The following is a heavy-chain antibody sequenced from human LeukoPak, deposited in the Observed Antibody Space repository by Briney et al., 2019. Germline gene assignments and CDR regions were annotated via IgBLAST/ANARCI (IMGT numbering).Heavy chain of an antibody. CDR3: ARVGGYSPRGWFDP. CDR1: GYTFTSYY. D-gene: IGHD5-12*01. CDR2: INPSGGST. V-gene: IGHV1-46*01. J-gene: IGHJ5*02. Sequence: ASVKVSCKASGYTFTSYYMHWVRQAPGQGLEWMGIINPSGGSTNYAQKFQGRVTMTRDMSTRTLYMELSSLRSDDTAFYYCARVGGYSPRGWFDPWGQGTLVTVSS.